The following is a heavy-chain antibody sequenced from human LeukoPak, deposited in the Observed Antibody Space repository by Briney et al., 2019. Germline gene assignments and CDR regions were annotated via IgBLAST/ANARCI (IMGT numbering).Heavy chain of an antibody. V-gene: IGHV4-61*02. CDR3: AREANNWNDVGFDY. CDR1: GGSISSGSYY. CDR2: VYTSGST. D-gene: IGHD1-1*01. J-gene: IGHJ4*02. Sequence: PSQTLSLTCTVSGGSISSGSYYWSWIRQPAGKGLEWIGRVYTSGSTNYNPSLKSRVTISVDTSKNQFSLKLSSVTAADTAVYYCAREANNWNDVGFDYWGQGTLVTVSS.